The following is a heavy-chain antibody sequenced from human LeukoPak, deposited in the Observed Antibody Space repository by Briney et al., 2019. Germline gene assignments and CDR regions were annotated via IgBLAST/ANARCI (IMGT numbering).Heavy chain of an antibody. CDR2: IIPIFGTA. D-gene: IGHD3-10*01. J-gene: IGHJ6*04. V-gene: IGHV1-69*01. CDR1: GGTFSSYA. Sequence: SVKVSCKASGGTFSSYAISWVRQAPGQGLEWMGGIIPIFGTANYAQKFQGRVTITADESTSTAYMELSSLRSEDTAVYYCARGITMVRGVIDYYYYGMDVWGKGTRSPSPQ. CDR3: ARGITMVRGVIDYYYYGMDV.